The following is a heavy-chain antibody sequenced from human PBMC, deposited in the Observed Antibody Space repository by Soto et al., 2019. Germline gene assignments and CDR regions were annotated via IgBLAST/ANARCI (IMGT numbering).Heavy chain of an antibody. Sequence: QVQLQQWGAGLLKPSETLSLTCAVYGGFFSGYYWSWIRQPPGKGLEWIGEINHSGSTNYNPSLKSRVTISVDTSKNQFSLKLSSVTAADTAVYYCARGQRRYFDWLSRLGFDYWGQGTLVTVSS. CDR3: ARGQRRYFDWLSRLGFDY. V-gene: IGHV4-34*01. J-gene: IGHJ4*02. CDR2: INHSGST. D-gene: IGHD3-9*01. CDR1: GGFFSGYY.